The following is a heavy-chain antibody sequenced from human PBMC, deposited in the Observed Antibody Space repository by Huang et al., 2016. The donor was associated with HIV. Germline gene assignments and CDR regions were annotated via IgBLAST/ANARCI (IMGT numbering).Heavy chain of an antibody. CDR2: IIPIFGTA. Sequence: QVQLVQSGAEVKKPGSSVKVSCKASGGTFRSYAISWGRQAPGQGLEWMGGIIPIFGTANYAQKFQGRVTITADESTSTAYMELSSLRSEDTAVYYCARVESRRYYDSSGYYYWGQGTLVTVSS. CDR1: GGTFRSYA. J-gene: IGHJ4*02. D-gene: IGHD3-22*01. CDR3: ARVESRRYYDSSGYYY. V-gene: IGHV1-69*01.